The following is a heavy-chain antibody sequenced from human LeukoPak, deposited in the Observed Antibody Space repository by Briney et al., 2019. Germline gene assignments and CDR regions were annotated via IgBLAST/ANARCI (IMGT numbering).Heavy chain of an antibody. J-gene: IGHJ6*03. CDR2: INPSGGST. D-gene: IGHD6-13*01. CDR1: GYTFTTYY. V-gene: IGHV1-46*01. CDR3: ARDGAGFSSSKYFYYYYYMDV. Sequence: ASVKVSCKASGYTFTTYYMHWVRQAPGQGPEWMGIINPSGGSTSYAQKFQGRVIMTRDMSTSTVYMELSSLRSEDTAVYYCARDGAGFSSSKYFYYYYYMDVWGKGTTVTVSS.